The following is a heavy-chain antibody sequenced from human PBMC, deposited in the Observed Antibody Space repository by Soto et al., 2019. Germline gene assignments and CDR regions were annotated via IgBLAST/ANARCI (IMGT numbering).Heavy chain of an antibody. J-gene: IGHJ5*02. CDR3: ASGYCSSTSCPKPQNWFDL. Sequence: ASVKVSCKASGYTFTSYGISWVRQAPGQGLEWMGWISAYNGNTNYAQKLQGRVTMTTDTSTSTAYMELRSLRSDDTAVYYCASGYCSSTSCPKPQNWFDLWGQGTLVTVSS. CDR1: GYTFTSYG. V-gene: IGHV1-18*01. CDR2: ISAYNGNT. D-gene: IGHD2-2*03.